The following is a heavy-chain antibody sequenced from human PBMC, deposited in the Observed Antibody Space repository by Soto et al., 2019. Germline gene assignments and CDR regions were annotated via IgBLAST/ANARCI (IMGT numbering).Heavy chain of an antibody. CDR2: IYYSGST. J-gene: IGHJ6*01. CDR3: PRPLGTSGYGMDV. Sequence: PSETLSLTCTVSGGSFSSSSYYWGWILHPPGKGLEWIGSIYYSGSTYYNPSLKSRVTISVDTSKNQFSLKLSSVTRADTAVYYCPRPLGTSGYGMDVWGQGNTVTVSS. D-gene: IGHD1-1*01. CDR1: GGSFSSSSYY. V-gene: IGHV4-39*01.